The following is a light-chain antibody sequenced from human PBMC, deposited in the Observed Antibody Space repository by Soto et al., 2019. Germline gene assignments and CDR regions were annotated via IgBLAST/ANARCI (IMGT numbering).Light chain of an antibody. V-gene: IGLV2-8*01. CDR2: EVV. J-gene: IGLJ1*01. CDR3: KSYAGSNTYV. Sequence: QSVLTQPPSASGSPGQSVTISCTGTKNDIGVYDFVSWYQHHPGKAPRLIIYEVVQRPSGVPDRFSGSKSGNTVSLTVSGLQAAGEADYFCKSYAGSNTYVFGSGTKVTVL. CDR1: KNDIGVYDF.